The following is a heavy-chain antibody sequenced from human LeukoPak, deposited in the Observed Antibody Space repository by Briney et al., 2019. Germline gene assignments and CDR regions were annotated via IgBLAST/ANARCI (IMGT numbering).Heavy chain of an antibody. Sequence: GSLRLSCAASGFTFSGSAMHWVRQASGKGLGWVGRIRSKANSYATAYAASVKGRFTISRDDSKNTAYLQMNSLKTEDTAVYYCTSVDFWSGKDDYWGQGTLVTVSS. D-gene: IGHD3-3*01. CDR1: GFTFSGSA. CDR2: IRSKANSYAT. J-gene: IGHJ4*02. CDR3: TSVDFWSGKDDY. V-gene: IGHV3-73*01.